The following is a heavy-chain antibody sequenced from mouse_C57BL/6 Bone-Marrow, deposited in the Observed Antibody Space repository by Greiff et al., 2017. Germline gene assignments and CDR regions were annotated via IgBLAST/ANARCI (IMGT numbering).Heavy chain of an antibody. D-gene: IGHD2-1*01. J-gene: IGHJ4*01. V-gene: IGHV1-26*01. CDR3: GRSGGKGYAMDY. CDR1: GYTFTDYY. CDR2: INPNNGGT. Sequence: VQLQQSGPELVKPGASVKISCKASGYTFTDYYMNWVKQSHGKSLEWIGDINPNNGGTSYNQKFKGKATLTADKSSSTAYMELRSLTSEDSAVYYCGRSGGKGYAMDYWGQGTSVTVSS.